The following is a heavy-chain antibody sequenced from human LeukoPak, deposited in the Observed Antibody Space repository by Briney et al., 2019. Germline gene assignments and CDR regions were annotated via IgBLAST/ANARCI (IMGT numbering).Heavy chain of an antibody. D-gene: IGHD3-10*01. J-gene: IGHJ4*02. CDR1: GFTFSSYG. V-gene: IGHV3-30*18. Sequence: GGSLRLSCAASGFTFSSYGMHWVRQAPGKGLEWVAVISYDGSNKYYADSVKGRFTISRDNSKNTLYLQMNSLRAEDTAVYYCGKDRRPMVRGVIEADYWGQGTLVTVSS. CDR3: GKDRRPMVRGVIEADY. CDR2: ISYDGSNK.